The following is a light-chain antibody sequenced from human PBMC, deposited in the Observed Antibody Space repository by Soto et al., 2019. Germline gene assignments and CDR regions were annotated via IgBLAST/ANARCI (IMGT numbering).Light chain of an antibody. CDR1: SSDVGGYKF. CDR3: LSYTSANTRV. V-gene: IGLV2-14*01. CDR2: EVN. J-gene: IGLJ3*02. Sequence: QSALTQPASVSASPGQSITTSCTGTSSDVGGYKFVSWYQHHPGKAPKLMIYEVNNRPSGVSNRFSGSKSGNTASLTISGLQPEDEADYYCLSYTSANTRVFGGGTKVTVL.